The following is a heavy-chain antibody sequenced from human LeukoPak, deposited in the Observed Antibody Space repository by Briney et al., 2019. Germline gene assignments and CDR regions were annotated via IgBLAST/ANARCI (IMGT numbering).Heavy chain of an antibody. CDR2: IIPIFGTA. CDR1: GGTFSSYA. D-gene: IGHD3-9*01. Sequence: SVKVSCKASGGTFSSYAISWVRQAPGQGLEWMGGIIPIFGTANYAQKFQGRVTITADESTSTAYMELSSLRSEDTAVYYCAREVGLRYFDWYRTNWFDPWGQGTLVTVSS. V-gene: IGHV1-69*13. CDR3: AREVGLRYFDWYRTNWFDP. J-gene: IGHJ5*02.